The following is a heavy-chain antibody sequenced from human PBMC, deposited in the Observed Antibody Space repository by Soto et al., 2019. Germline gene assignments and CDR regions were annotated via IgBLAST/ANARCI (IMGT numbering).Heavy chain of an antibody. D-gene: IGHD1-20*01. CDR2: INYSGST. CDR1: GGSFSGYY. CDR3: AGGVGNNWNAFDI. V-gene: IGHV4-34*01. Sequence: SETLSLTCAVYGGSFSGYYWDWIRQPPGKGLEWVGEINYSGSTNYNPSLKSRVIISIDTSKNQFSLNLSSVTAADTAVYYCAGGVGNNWNAFDIWGQGTMVTVSS. J-gene: IGHJ3*02.